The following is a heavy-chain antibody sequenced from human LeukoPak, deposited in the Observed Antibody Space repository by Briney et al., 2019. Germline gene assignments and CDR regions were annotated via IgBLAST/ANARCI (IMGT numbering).Heavy chain of an antibody. CDR2: INHSGST. CDR3: AGDHIAAAGTEDY. D-gene: IGHD6-13*01. Sequence: SETLSLTCAVYGGSFSGYYWSWIRQPPGKGLEWIGEINHSGSTNYNPSLKSRVTISVDTSKNQFSLKLSSVTAADTAVYYCAGDHIAAAGTEDYWGQGTLVTVSS. V-gene: IGHV4-34*01. J-gene: IGHJ4*02. CDR1: GGSFSGYY.